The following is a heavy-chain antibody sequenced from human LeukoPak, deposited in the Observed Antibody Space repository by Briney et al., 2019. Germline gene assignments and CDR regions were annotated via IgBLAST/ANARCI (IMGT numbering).Heavy chain of an antibody. CDR2: INPNSGGT. D-gene: IGHD3-10*01. CDR1: GYTFTGYY. CDR3: ARDQTGLYYYGSGSYIPDGFLI. Sequence: ASVKVSCKASGYTFTGYYMHWVRQAPGQGLEWMGWINPNSGGTNYAQKFQGRVTMTRDTSISTAYMELSRLRSDDTAVYYCARDQTGLYYYGSGSYIPDGFLIWGQGTPVTVSS. J-gene: IGHJ4*02. V-gene: IGHV1-2*02.